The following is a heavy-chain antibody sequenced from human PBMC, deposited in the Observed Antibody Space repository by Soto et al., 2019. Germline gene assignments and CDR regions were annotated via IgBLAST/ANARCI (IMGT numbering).Heavy chain of an antibody. V-gene: IGHV1-3*01. J-gene: IGHJ5*02. CDR2: INAGNGNT. D-gene: IGHD6-13*01. Sequence: GASVKVSCKASGYTFTSYSMHWVRQAPGQRLEWMGWINAGNGNTKYSQKFQGRVTITRDTSASTAYMELSSLRSEDTAVYYCARDSGSSSWYLFWFDPWGQGTLVTVSS. CDR3: ARDSGSSSWYLFWFDP. CDR1: GYTFTSYS.